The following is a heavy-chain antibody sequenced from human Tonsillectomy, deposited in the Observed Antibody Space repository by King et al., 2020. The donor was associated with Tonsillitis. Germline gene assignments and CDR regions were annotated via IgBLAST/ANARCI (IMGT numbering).Heavy chain of an antibody. D-gene: IGHD4-23*01. Sequence: QLVQSGAEVKKPGASVKVSCKASVYTFTSYDINWVRQATGQGLEWMGWLNPNRGNTGEAQKFQGRVTMTRNTSISTAYMELSSLRSEDTAVYYCARGSPYYGGNPFDYWGQGTLVTVSS. CDR2: LNPNRGNT. V-gene: IGHV1-8*01. CDR3: ARGSPYYGGNPFDY. CDR1: VYTFTSYD. J-gene: IGHJ4*02.